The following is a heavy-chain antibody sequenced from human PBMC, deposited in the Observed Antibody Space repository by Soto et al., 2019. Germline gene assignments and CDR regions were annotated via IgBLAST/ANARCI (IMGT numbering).Heavy chain of an antibody. Sequence: QITLKESGPTLVKPTETLTLTCTFSGFSISTSGVGVGWIRQPPGQALEWLAFTYWDDDNRYNPSLKSRLTVAKDASKNLVVLLMTNMDPVDTGTYFCAHRQGGYNWDDGHFDYWGQGTLVTVSS. J-gene: IGHJ4*02. V-gene: IGHV2-5*02. D-gene: IGHD1-20*01. CDR3: AHRQGGYNWDDGHFDY. CDR2: TYWDDDN. CDR1: GFSISTSGVG.